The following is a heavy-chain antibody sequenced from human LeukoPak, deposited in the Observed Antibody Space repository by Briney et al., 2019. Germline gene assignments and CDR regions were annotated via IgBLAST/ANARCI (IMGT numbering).Heavy chain of an antibody. CDR3: VRVPSSGYYGGFDS. CDR2: ISWNSGYI. CDR1: GFTFDNYG. D-gene: IGHD3-22*01. V-gene: IGHV3-9*01. J-gene: IGHJ4*02. Sequence: PGMSLRLSCAASGFTFDNYGMHWVRQGPGKGLEWVSSISWNSGYIVYADSVKGRFTVSRDNAKNSLFLQIDDLRGEDTAFYYCVRVPSSGYYGGFDSWGQGTLVTVSS.